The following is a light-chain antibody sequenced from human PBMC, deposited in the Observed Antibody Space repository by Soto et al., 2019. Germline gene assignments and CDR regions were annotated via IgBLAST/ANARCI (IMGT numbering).Light chain of an antibody. CDR3: QRHNNGPPVT. V-gene: IGKV3-15*01. J-gene: IGKJ2*01. CDR1: QSISSN. CDR2: DAS. Sequence: EIVMTQSPGTLSVSPGERATLSCRASQSISSNLAWYQQRPGQAPRLLIYDASSRATGIPARFTGSGSGTDFHLTISSLQSEDFAVYYCQRHNNGPPVTFGQGTKVEIK.